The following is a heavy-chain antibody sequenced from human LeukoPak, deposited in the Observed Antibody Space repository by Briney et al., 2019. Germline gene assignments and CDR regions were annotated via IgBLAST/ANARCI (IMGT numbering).Heavy chain of an antibody. Sequence: GGSLRLSCAASGFTFSSYGMHWVRQAPGKGLEWVAAIWYDGSIQYYADSVKGRFTISRDNSKNTLYLQMDSLRAEDTAVYYCAKGGYSGYDSDYWGQGTLVTVSP. D-gene: IGHD5-12*01. CDR2: IWYDGSIQ. CDR1: GFTFSSYG. V-gene: IGHV3-33*06. J-gene: IGHJ4*02. CDR3: AKGGYSGYDSDY.